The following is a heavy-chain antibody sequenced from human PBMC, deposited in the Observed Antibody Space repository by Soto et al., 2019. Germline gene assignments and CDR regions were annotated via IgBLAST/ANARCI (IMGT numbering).Heavy chain of an antibody. Sequence: QVQLQESGPGLVKPSQTLSLTCTVSGGSISSGGYYWSWIRQHPGKGLEWIGYIYYSGSNKYNPSLNRGVTISVDTSKNQFSLTLSSVTAADTAVYYCARVGGINWFDPWGQGTLVTVSS. CDR3: ARVGGINWFDP. V-gene: IGHV4-31*03. CDR2: IYYSGSN. J-gene: IGHJ5*02. CDR1: GGSISSGGYY. D-gene: IGHD3-16*01.